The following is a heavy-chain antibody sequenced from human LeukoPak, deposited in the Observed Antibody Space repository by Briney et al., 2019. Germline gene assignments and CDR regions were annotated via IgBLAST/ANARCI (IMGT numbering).Heavy chain of an antibody. CDR2: IRYDGSNE. Sequence: GGSLRLSCAASGFTFSSYGMHWVRQAPGKGLEWVAFIRYDGSNEYYADSVKGRFTISRDNSKNTLYLQMNSLRAEDTAVYYCAKDISGWTYFDYWGQGTLVTVSS. D-gene: IGHD6-19*01. V-gene: IGHV3-30*02. CDR3: AKDISGWTYFDY. J-gene: IGHJ4*02. CDR1: GFTFSSYG.